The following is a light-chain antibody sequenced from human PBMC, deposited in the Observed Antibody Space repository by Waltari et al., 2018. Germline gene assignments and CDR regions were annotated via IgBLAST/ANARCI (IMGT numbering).Light chain of an antibody. CDR3: QQYYSTQYT. CDR1: QSIGTY. Sequence: EIVLTQSPATLSLSPGESATLSCRASQSIGTYLAWYQQTPGQAPRLLIYDASNRATGIPPRFSGSGSGTDFILTISSLEPEDFAVYYCQQYYSTQYTFGQGTKLEIK. J-gene: IGKJ2*01. CDR2: DAS. V-gene: IGKV3-11*01.